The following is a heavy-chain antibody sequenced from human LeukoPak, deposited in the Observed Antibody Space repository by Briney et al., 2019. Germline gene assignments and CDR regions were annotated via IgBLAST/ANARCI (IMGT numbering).Heavy chain of an antibody. CDR1: DDSITIYY. J-gene: IGHJ4*02. CDR2: IDHTGST. V-gene: IGHV4-59*01. D-gene: IGHD3-10*01. CDR3: ARNYYGSGRYGPQFDY. Sequence: SETLPLTCTVSDDSITIYYWTWIRQPPGKGLEWIGYIDHTGSTNYNPSLNSRVTISRDTSKNHFSLELTSATAADTAVYYCARNYYGSGRYGPQFDYWGQGTLVTASS.